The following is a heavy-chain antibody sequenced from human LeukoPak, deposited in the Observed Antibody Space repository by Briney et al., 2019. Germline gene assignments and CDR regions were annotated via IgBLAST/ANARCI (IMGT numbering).Heavy chain of an antibody. CDR2: VRYDGSNE. J-gene: IGHJ6*03. CDR1: GFVFSDYG. V-gene: IGHV3-30*02. CDR3: AKNIWTEMATIYHYMDV. Sequence: TGGSLRLSCAASGFVFSDYGMHWVRQAPGKGLEWVAFVRYDGSNEYYADSVKGRFTISRDNSKNTLYLQMNSLRAEDTAVYYCAKNIWTEMATIYHYMDVWGKGTTVTVSS. D-gene: IGHD5-24*01.